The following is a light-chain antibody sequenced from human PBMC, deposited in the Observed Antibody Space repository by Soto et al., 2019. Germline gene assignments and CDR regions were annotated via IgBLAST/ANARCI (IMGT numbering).Light chain of an antibody. CDR2: EVT. CDR3: SSFTSSSTLV. J-gene: IGLJ2*01. Sequence: QSALTQPASVSGSTGQSITISCTGASRDVGSYNFVSWYQQLPGKAPKLLIYEVTYRPSGVSNRFSGSKSGNTASLTISGLQAEDAADYYCSSFTSSSTLVFGGGTKLTVL. V-gene: IGLV2-14*01. CDR1: SRDVGSYNF.